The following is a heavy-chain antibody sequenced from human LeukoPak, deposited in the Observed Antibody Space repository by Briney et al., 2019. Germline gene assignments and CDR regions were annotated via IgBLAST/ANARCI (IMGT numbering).Heavy chain of an antibody. Sequence: SVKVSCXASGGTFSSYAISWVRQAPGQGLEWMGRIIPIFGTANYAQKFQGRVTITTDESTSTAYMELSSLRSEDTAVYYCASKGGYSSSWYGDYFDYWGQGTLVAVSS. CDR2: IIPIFGTA. CDR1: GGTFSSYA. D-gene: IGHD6-13*01. CDR3: ASKGGYSSSWYGDYFDY. V-gene: IGHV1-69*05. J-gene: IGHJ4*02.